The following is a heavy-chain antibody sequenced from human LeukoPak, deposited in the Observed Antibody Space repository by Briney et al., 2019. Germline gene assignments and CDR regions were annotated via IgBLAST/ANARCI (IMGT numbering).Heavy chain of an antibody. CDR1: GFTFSSYA. CDR2: ISYHGDIT. D-gene: IGHD3-10*01. J-gene: IGHJ4*02. Sequence: GRSLRLSCAASGFTFSSYAMHRVRQAPGKGLEWVALISYHGDITYYADSAKGRFTLSRDNSKTTLFLQLNSLRAEDTAVYYCARDSTYYYDSGSSGPHYFDFWGQGTLVTVSS. V-gene: IGHV3-30*01. CDR3: ARDSTYYYDSGSSGPHYFDF.